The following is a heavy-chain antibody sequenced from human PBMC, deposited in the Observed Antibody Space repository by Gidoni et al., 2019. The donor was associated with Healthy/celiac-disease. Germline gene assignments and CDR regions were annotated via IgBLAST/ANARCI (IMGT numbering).Heavy chain of an antibody. D-gene: IGHD5-18*01. CDR2: NKSKTDGGTT. CDR1: GFTFSNAW. Sequence: EVQLVESGGGLVKPGGSLRLSCAASGFTFSNAWMNWVRQAPGKGLEWVGRNKSKTDGGTTDYAAPVKGRFTISRDDSKNTLYLQMNSLKTEDTAVYYCTTDMDTAMVYDYWGQGTLVTVSS. J-gene: IGHJ4*02. V-gene: IGHV3-15*07. CDR3: TTDMDTAMVYDY.